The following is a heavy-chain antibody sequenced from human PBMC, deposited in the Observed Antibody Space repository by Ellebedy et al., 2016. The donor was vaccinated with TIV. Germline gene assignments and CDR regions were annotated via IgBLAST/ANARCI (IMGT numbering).Heavy chain of an antibody. V-gene: IGHV4-59*01. CDR1: GGSISSYY. J-gene: IGHJ3*02. D-gene: IGHD6-13*01. CDR3: ARVVWQQPVSYAFDI. CDR2: IYYSGST. Sequence: MPSETLSLTCTVSGGSISSYYWSWIRQPPGKGLEWIGYIYYSGSTNYKSSLKSRVTISVDTSKNHFSLKLSSVTAADTAVYYCARVVWQQPVSYAFDIWGQGTMVTVSS.